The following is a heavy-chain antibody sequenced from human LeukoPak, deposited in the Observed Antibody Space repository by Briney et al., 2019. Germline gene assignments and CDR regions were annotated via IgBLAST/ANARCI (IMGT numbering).Heavy chain of an antibody. CDR3: ARDMDSSSSHDY. CDR1: GYTFTSYD. V-gene: IGHV1-8*01. D-gene: IGHD6-6*01. CDR2: MNPNSGNT. J-gene: IGHJ4*02. Sequence: GASVTVSCKASGYTFTSYDINWVRQATGQGLEWMGWMNPNSGNTGYPQKFQGRVTMTRNTSISTAYMELSSLRSEDTAVYYCARDMDSSSSHDYWGQGTLVTVSS.